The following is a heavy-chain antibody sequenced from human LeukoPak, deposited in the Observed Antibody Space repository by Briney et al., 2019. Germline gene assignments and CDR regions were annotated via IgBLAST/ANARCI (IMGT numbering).Heavy chain of an antibody. CDR2: ISSSGNPI. V-gene: IGHV3-11*04. D-gene: IGHD3-22*01. CDR3: ASDYDSSAHFDY. Sequence: GSLRLSCAASGFTFSNYYMSWIRQAPGKGLEWVSYISSSGNPIYYADSVKGRFTISRDNAKNSLYLQMNSLRAEDTAVYYCASDYDSSAHFDYWGQGTLVTVSS. J-gene: IGHJ4*02. CDR1: GFTFSNYY.